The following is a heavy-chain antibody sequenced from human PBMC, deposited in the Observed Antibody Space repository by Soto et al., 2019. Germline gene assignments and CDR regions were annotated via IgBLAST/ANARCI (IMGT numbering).Heavy chain of an antibody. CDR2: IYYSGST. CDR3: ARHEGNNWFDP. D-gene: IGHD3-10*01. Sequence: PLETLSLTCTVSGGSISSSSYYWGWIRQPPGKGLEWIGSIYYSGSTYYNPSLKSRVTISVDTSKNQFSLKLSSVTAADTAVYYCARHEGNNWFDPWGQGTLVTVSS. V-gene: IGHV4-39*01. CDR1: GGSISSSSYY. J-gene: IGHJ5*02.